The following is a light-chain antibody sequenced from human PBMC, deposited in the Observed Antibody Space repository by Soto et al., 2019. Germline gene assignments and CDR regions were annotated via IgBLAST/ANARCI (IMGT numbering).Light chain of an antibody. Sequence: QSVLTQPPSVSGTPRQSVTISCSGSSSNIGGQTVSWYQQLPGTAPNLLIYSGHQRPSGVPDRFSASKSGSSASLAISGLQSEDEGDYYCAAWDESLNGQVFGGGTKLTVL. CDR3: AAWDESLNGQV. CDR1: SSNIGGQT. CDR2: SGH. V-gene: IGLV1-44*01. J-gene: IGLJ3*02.